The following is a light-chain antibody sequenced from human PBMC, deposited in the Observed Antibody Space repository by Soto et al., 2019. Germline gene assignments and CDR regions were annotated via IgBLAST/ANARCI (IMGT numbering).Light chain of an antibody. V-gene: IGKV4-1*01. CDR1: LSVLHTSNNKNY. Sequence: DIVMTQSPDSLAVSLGERATINCKSSLSVLHTSNNKNYLAWYQQKPGQPPKLLIYWASTRDSGVPDRFSGSGSRTDFTLTISSLQAEDVAVYYCQQYYSTPPYTFGQGTKLEIK. J-gene: IGKJ2*01. CDR3: QQYYSTPPYT. CDR2: WAS.